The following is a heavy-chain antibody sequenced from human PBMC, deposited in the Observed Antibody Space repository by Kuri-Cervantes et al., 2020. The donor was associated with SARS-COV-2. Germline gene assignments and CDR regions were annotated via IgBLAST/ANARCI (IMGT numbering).Heavy chain of an antibody. CDR1: GFTFSSYA. Sequence: GESLKISCAASGFTFSSYAMHWVRQAPGKGLEWVAVVSYDGSNKYYADSVKGRFTISRDNSKNTLYLQMNSLSAEDTAVYYCAKLQAAYGDYVYWGRGTLVTVSS. CDR2: VSYDGSNK. D-gene: IGHD4-17*01. J-gene: IGHJ4*02. V-gene: IGHV3-30-3*02. CDR3: AKLQAAYGDYVY.